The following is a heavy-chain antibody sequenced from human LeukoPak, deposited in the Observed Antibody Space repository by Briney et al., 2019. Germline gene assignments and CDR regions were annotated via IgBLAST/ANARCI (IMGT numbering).Heavy chain of an antibody. CDR3: ARDLQTTRYYYMDV. CDR1: GGSISSYY. J-gene: IGHJ6*03. CDR2: IYYSGST. Sequence: KPPETLSLTCTVSGGSISSYYWSWIRQPPGKGLEWIGYIYYSGSTNYNPSLKSRVTISVDTSKNQFSLKLSSVTAADTAVYYCARDLQTTRYYYMDVLGKGTTVTVSS. V-gene: IGHV4-59*01. D-gene: IGHD4-17*01.